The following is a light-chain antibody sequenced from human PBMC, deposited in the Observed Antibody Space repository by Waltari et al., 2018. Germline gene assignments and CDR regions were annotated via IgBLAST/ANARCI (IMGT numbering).Light chain of an antibody. V-gene: IGKV3-20*01. CDR1: QSVSRS. CDR2: GAS. CDR3: QHYVRLPVT. Sequence: EIVLPQSPGTLSFSPGEKATLSCRASQSVSRSLAWYQQKPGQAPRLLIYGASSRATGVPDRFSGSGSGTDFSLTISRLEPEDFAVYYCQHYVRLPVTFGQGTKVEIK. J-gene: IGKJ1*01.